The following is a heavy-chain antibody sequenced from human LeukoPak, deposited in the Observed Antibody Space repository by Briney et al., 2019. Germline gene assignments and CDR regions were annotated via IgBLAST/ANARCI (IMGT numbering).Heavy chain of an antibody. V-gene: IGHV4-59*08. CDR2: IYYTGST. CDR3: ARRNYGMDV. Sequence: SETLSLTCTVSGGSMNTYYWSWIRQPPGKGLEWIANIYYTGSTKYNPSLKSRVTISVDTSKNQFSLKLSSATAADTAVYYCARRNYGMDVWGQGTTVTVSS. J-gene: IGHJ6*02. CDR1: GGSMNTYY.